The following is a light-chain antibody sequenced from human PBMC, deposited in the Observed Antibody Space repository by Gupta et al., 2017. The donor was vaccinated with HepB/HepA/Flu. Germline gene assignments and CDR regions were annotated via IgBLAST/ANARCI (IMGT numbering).Light chain of an antibody. CDR1: SSNIGLNY. CDR3: DTWDCSLSGVV. CDR2: ETI. Sequence: QSILTQPPSVSAAPGQKVTISCSGSSSNIGLNYVAWYQQLPGTAPKLLIYETIKRPSGIPDRFSASKSGTSATLSITGLQTGDEADYYCDTWDCSLSGVVFGGGTKVTVL. V-gene: IGLV1-51*02. J-gene: IGLJ2*01.